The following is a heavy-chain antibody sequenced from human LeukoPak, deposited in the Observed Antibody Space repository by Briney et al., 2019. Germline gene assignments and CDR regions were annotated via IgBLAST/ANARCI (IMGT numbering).Heavy chain of an antibody. J-gene: IGHJ6*03. Sequence: GASVKVSCKASGYTFTGYYMHWVRQAPGQGLEWMGWINPNSGGTNYAQKFQGRVTMTRDTYISTAYMELSRLRSDDTAVYYCARTQGPGPDYYYYMDVWGKGTTVTVSS. V-gene: IGHV1-2*02. CDR2: INPNSGGT. CDR1: GYTFTGYY. CDR3: ARTQGPGPDYYYYMDV.